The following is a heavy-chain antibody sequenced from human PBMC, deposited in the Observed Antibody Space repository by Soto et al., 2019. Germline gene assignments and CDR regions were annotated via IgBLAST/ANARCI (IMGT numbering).Heavy chain of an antibody. J-gene: IGHJ5*02. Sequence: QVQLQESGPGLVKPSQTLSLICTVSGGSISSRDSYWSWIRQSPGQGLVWIGYVFYSGSAYYNPSLKCVVTISVDTSKNQFSLNLKSVTGADTAMYFCARDRAGYKAYDAWGQGTLVTVAS. CDR3: ARDRAGYKAYDA. V-gene: IGHV4-30-4*01. CDR1: GGSISSRDSY. CDR2: VFYSGSA. D-gene: IGHD5-12*01.